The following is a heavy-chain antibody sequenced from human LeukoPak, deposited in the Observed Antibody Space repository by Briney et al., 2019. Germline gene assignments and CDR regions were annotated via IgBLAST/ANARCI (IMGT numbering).Heavy chain of an antibody. V-gene: IGHV1-2*02. Sequence: ASVKVSRKASGYTFTDYYLHWVRQAAGQGLEWMGWINPNSGGTKFAQKFQGRVTMTSDTSIKTAFMELRRLRSEDTALYYCVRGRSRYCSGDVCYSDYVEYCGQGTLLTVSS. CDR2: INPNSGGT. CDR3: VRGRSRYCSGDVCYSDYVEY. D-gene: IGHD2-15*01. CDR1: GYTFTDYY. J-gene: IGHJ4*02.